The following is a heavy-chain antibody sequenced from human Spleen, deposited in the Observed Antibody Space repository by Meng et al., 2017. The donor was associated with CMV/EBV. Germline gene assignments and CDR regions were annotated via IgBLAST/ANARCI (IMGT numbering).Heavy chain of an antibody. CDR3: ARDWEWLGYYGMDV. D-gene: IGHD3-3*01. V-gene: IGHV3-48*03. J-gene: IGHJ6*02. CDR1: GFTFSSSE. CDR2: ISSSGGAI. Sequence: GESLKISCAASGFTFSSSEMNWVRQAPGKGLAWVSYISSSGGAIYYADSVKGRFTVSRDNAKNSLYLQVNSLRAEDTAVYYCARDWEWLGYYGMDVWGQGTTVTVSS.